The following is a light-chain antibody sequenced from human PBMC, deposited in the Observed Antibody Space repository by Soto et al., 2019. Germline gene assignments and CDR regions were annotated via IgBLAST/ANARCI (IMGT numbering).Light chain of an antibody. Sequence: EIVLTQSPATLSLSPGERATLSCRASQSVSTYLAWYQQKPGQATRLLIFDASNRATGIPARFSGSGSGTDFTLTISSLEPDDFAVYYCQHRSNWPPWTVGQGTKLEIK. CDR1: QSVSTY. CDR3: QHRSNWPPWT. V-gene: IGKV3-11*01. CDR2: DAS. J-gene: IGKJ1*01.